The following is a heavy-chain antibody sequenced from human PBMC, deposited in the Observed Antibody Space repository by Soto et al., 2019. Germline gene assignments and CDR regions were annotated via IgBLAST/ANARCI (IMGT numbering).Heavy chain of an antibody. J-gene: IGHJ4*02. CDR1: GYTFSNYG. V-gene: IGHV1-18*04. Sequence: ASVKVSCKASGYTFSNYGISWVRQAPGQGLEWMGWIRVYTDDTHYAQNFQGRVTMTADTSTTTAYMDLYNLTSDDTAVYFCARRSLTAIFDSWGPGTLVTVSS. CDR3: ARRSLTAIFDS. CDR2: IRVYTDDT.